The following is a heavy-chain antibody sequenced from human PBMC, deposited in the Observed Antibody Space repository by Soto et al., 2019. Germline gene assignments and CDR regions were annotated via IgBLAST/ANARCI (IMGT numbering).Heavy chain of an antibody. CDR3: AKVADDYGDYQYYFDH. V-gene: IGHV3-23*01. Sequence: GGSLRLSCAASGFTFATYGMGWVRQAPGQELEWLSAISGSGGRTYYADSVKGRFTISRDNSGNTLYLEMNNLRVEDTAVYHCAKVADDYGDYQYYFDHWGQGTLVTVSS. J-gene: IGHJ4*02. CDR2: ISGSGGRT. CDR1: GFTFATYG. D-gene: IGHD4-17*01.